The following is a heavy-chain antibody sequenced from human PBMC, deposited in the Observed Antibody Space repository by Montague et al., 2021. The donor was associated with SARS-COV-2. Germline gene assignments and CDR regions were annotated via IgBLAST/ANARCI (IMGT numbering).Heavy chain of an antibody. CDR3: ARVISAVAGANYYFDY. V-gene: IGHV4-38-2*02. D-gene: IGHD4/OR15-4a*01. J-gene: IGHJ4*02. Sequence: SETLSLTCTVSGGSISSGSYWGWIRQPPGKVLEWIGTSDHSGITYYSPSLKSRVTISLATSKNTFSLNLDSVTASDTAMYYCARVISAVAGANYYFDYWGQGTLVTVSS. CDR1: GGSISSGSY. CDR2: SDHSGIT.